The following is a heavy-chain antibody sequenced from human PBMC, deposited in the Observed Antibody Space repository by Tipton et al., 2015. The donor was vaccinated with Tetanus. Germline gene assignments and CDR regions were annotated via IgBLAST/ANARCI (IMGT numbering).Heavy chain of an antibody. CDR3: AREADCSGGSCFSGDFDN. V-gene: IGHV3-48*02. Sequence: SLRLSCAASGFTFGTHSMNWARQAPGKGLEWLSYISSTGSTIYYADSVKGRITISRDNAKNSLYLQMNSLRDEDTAVYYCAREADCSGGSCFSGDFDNWGQGTQVTVSS. CDR1: GFTFGTHS. CDR2: ISSTGSTI. J-gene: IGHJ4*02. D-gene: IGHD2-15*01.